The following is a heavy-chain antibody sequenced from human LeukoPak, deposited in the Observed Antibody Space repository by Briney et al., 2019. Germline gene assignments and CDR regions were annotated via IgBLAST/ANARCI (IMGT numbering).Heavy chain of an antibody. CDR2: ISSSGSTI. Sequence: PGGSLRLSCAASGFTFSDYYMSWIRPAPGEGLEWVSYISSSGSTIYYADSVKGRFTISRDNAKNSLYLQMNSLRAEDTAVYYCARDLTYYDFWSGYYTGWFDPWGQGTLVTVSS. D-gene: IGHD3-3*01. J-gene: IGHJ5*02. CDR1: GFTFSDYY. CDR3: ARDLTYYDFWSGYYTGWFDP. V-gene: IGHV3-11*01.